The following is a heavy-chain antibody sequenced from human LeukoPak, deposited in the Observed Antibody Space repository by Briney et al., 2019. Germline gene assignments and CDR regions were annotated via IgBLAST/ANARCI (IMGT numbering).Heavy chain of an antibody. CDR3: ARDSSWSFDY. Sequence: QPGGSLILSCSPSGLTFTSYRMNWVRQAPGKGLEWISYISRSSDHIYYADSVKGRFAMSRDNAKNSLSLQLNSLRDAHTGVYSCARDSSWSFDYWGHGTLVTV. J-gene: IGHJ4*01. CDR1: GLTFTSYR. V-gene: IGHV3-48*02. D-gene: IGHD2-15*01. CDR2: ISRSSDHI.